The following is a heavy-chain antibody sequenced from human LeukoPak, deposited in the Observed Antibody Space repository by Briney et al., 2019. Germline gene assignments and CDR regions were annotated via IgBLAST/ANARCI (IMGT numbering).Heavy chain of an antibody. V-gene: IGHV3-73*01. Sequence: GGSLKLSCAASGFTFSGSAMHWVRQASGKGLEWVGRIRSKANSYATEYAVSVKGRFTISRDDSKNTVFLQMNSLKTEDTAVYYCTRLRGEKASGDYWGQGTLVTVSS. CDR1: GFTFSGSA. D-gene: IGHD3-10*01. J-gene: IGHJ4*02. CDR2: IRSKANSYAT. CDR3: TRLRGEKASGDY.